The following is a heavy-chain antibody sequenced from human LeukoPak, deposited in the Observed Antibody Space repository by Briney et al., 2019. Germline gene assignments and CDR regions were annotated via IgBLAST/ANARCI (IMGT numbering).Heavy chain of an antibody. CDR3: ARQTGYSHYYYYYYMDV. V-gene: IGHV4-39*01. Sequence: SETLSLTCTASGGSISSSSYYWGWIRQPPGKGLEWIGSIYYSGSTYYNPSLKSRVTISVDTSKNQFSLKLSSVTAADTAVYYCARQTGYSHYYYYYYMDVWGKGTTVTISS. J-gene: IGHJ6*03. CDR2: IYYSGST. D-gene: IGHD3-9*01. CDR1: GGSISSSSYY.